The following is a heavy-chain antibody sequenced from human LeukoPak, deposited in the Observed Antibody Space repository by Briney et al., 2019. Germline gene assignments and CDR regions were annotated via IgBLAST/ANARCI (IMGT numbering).Heavy chain of an antibody. CDR3: ARDASYSSSSPRGY. D-gene: IGHD6-6*01. CDR1: GFTFSSYS. J-gene: IGHJ4*02. V-gene: IGHV3-21*01. Sequence: GGSLRLSCAASGFTFSSYSMNWVRQAPGKGLEWVSSIGSSSSYIYYADSVKGRFTISRDNAKNSLYLQMNSLRAEDTAVYYCARDASYSSSSPRGYWGQGTLVTVSS. CDR2: IGSSSSYI.